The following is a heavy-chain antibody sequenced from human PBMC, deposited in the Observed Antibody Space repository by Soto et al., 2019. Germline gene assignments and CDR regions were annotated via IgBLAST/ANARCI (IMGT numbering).Heavy chain of an antibody. J-gene: IGHJ3*02. CDR1: GGTLSDHG. CDR2: TIPVFNTA. CDR3: ARGVYGSGNYYTVPSAFAI. Sequence: QVQLEQSGAEVKKPGSSVKISCKASGGTLSDHGVSWLRQAPGQGLEWVGGTIPVFNTAKYAPKFQGRVTTAADKSTNIAYMELGSLRSDDTAFYYCARGVYGSGNYYTVPSAFAIWGQGTLVIVSS. V-gene: IGHV1-69*06. D-gene: IGHD3-10*01.